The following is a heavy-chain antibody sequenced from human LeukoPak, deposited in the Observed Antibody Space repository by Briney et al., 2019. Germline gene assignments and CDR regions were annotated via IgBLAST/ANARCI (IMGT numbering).Heavy chain of an antibody. J-gene: IGHJ4*02. V-gene: IGHV3-73*01. CDR2: IRSKANSYAT. D-gene: IGHD3-3*01. CDR1: GFTFSGSA. Sequence: AGGSLGLSCAASGFTFSGSAMHWVRQASGKGLEWVGRIRSKANSYATAYAASVKGRFTISRDDSKNTAYLQMNSLKTEDTAVYYCTRRENDFWSGYDNPFFDYWGQGTLVTVSS. CDR3: TRRENDFWSGYDNPFFDY.